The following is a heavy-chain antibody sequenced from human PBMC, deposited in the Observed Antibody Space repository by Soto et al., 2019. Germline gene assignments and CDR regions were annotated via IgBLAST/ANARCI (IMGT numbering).Heavy chain of an antibody. Sequence: QVQLVESGGGVVQPGRSLRLSCAASGFTFSSYGMHWVRQAPGKGLEWVAVISYDGSNKYYADSVKGRFTISRDNSKNTLYLQMNSLSAEDTAVYYCAKSGVLVRYLDWFPFDYWGQGTLVTVSS. CDR2: ISYDGSNK. D-gene: IGHD3-9*01. V-gene: IGHV3-30*18. CDR3: AKSGVLVRYLDWFPFDY. J-gene: IGHJ4*02. CDR1: GFTFSSYG.